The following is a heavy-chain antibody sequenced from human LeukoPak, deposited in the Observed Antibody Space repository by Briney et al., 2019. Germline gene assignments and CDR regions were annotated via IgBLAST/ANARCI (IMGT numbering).Heavy chain of an antibody. V-gene: IGHV1-2*02. CDR1: GHTFTGYY. Sequence: VASVRVSCKASGHTFTGYYMHWVRQAPGQGLEWMGWINPNSGGTNYAQKFQGRVTMTRDTFISTAYMELSRLRSDDTAVYYCARVEVTDAQDYWGQGTLVSVSS. D-gene: IGHD4-4*01. J-gene: IGHJ4*02. CDR2: INPNSGGT. CDR3: ARVEVTDAQDY.